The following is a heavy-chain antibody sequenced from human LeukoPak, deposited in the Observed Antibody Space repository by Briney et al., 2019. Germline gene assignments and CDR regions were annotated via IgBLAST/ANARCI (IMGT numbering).Heavy chain of an antibody. D-gene: IGHD4-17*01. CDR1: GYSISSGFY. V-gene: IGHV4-38-2*02. CDR2: IHRGGST. CDR3: ARELTMTTGAYAFDI. Sequence: RTSETLSLTCTVSGYSISSGFYWGWIRQPPGKGLEWIGTIHRGGSTYYNPSLKSRVTISVDTSKNQFSLKLSSVTAADTAVYYCARELTMTTGAYAFDIWGQGTMVTVSS. J-gene: IGHJ3*02.